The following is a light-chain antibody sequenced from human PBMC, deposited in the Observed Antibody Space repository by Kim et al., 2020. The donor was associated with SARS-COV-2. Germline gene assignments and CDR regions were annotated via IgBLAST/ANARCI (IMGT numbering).Light chain of an antibody. J-gene: IGLJ2*01. CDR3: AAWDDSLNGPV. CDR2: SNN. Sequence: QSVLTQPPSASETPGQRVTISCSGARSNIGSTTVNWYQQLPGTAPKLLIYSNNQRPSGVPDRFSGSKSGTSASLAISGLQSDDEADYYCAAWDDSLNGPVFGGGTKLTVL. V-gene: IGLV1-44*01. CDR1: RSNIGSTT.